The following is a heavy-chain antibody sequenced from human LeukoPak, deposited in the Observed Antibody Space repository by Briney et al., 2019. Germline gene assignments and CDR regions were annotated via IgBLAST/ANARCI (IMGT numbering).Heavy chain of an antibody. CDR2: ISGSGSTT. CDR3: AKKGSRTIATGGFDC. Sequence: GGSLRLSCAAAGFTFSSYAMSWVRQAPGKGLEWISTISGSGSTTYYGDSVKGRFTISRDSSKNTLDLQMNSLRAEDTAVYYCAKKGSRTIATGGFDCWGQGTLVIVSS. J-gene: IGHJ4*02. V-gene: IGHV3-23*01. CDR1: GFTFSSYA. D-gene: IGHD6-13*01.